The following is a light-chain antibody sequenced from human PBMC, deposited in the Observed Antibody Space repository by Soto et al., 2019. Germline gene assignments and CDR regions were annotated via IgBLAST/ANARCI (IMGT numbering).Light chain of an antibody. V-gene: IGKV1-5*01. CDR2: DAS. J-gene: IGKJ1*01. CDR3: QQHNHYWT. CDR1: QSISSW. Sequence: DIQMTQSPSTLSASVGDRVTITCRASQSISSWLAWYQQKPGKAPKVLIYDASSLESGVPSRFSGSGSGTEFSLTISSLQPDDFATYYCQQHNHYWTFGQGTRVEIK.